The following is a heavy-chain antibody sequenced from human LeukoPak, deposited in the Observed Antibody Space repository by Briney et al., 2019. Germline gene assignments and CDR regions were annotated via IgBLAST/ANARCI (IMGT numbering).Heavy chain of an antibody. CDR1: VGSITNFY. CDR2: IFYSGST. V-gene: IGHV4-59*08. J-gene: IGHJ6*02. Sequence: SETLSLTCTVSVGSITNFYSSWIRQPPRKGLEWSGYIFYSGSTNYNPSLESRVTISIDTSKNQFSLKVNSLTAADTAVYYCARTGYYASGSSYYYGMDVWGQGTTVTVSS. CDR3: ARTGYYASGSSYYYGMDV. D-gene: IGHD3-10*01.